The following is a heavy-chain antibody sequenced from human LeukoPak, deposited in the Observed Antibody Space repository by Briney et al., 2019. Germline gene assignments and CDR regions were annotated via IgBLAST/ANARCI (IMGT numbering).Heavy chain of an antibody. CDR2: ISGSGGST. Sequence: GGSLRLSYAASGFTFSSYGMSWVRQAPGKGLEWVSAISGSGGSTYYADSVKGRFTIPRDSSKNTLYLQMNSLRAEDTAVYYCARKAGYYYGSGDHWGQGTLVTVSS. CDR3: ARKAGYYYGSGDH. V-gene: IGHV3-23*01. CDR1: GFTFSSYG. J-gene: IGHJ4*02. D-gene: IGHD3-10*01.